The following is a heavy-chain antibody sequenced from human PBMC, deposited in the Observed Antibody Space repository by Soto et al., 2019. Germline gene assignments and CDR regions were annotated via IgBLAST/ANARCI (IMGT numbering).Heavy chain of an antibody. Sequence: QITLKESGPTLVKPTQTLALTCTFSGFSLSTTGVAVGWIRQPPGKALEWLALFYWDDDKRYSPSLKSRLTIMKDTAKNQVVLIMTNMDPVDTATYYCAHTIRLQTVTSGVHYDYMDVGGKGTTVTFSS. D-gene: IGHD4-17*01. CDR2: FYWDDDK. J-gene: IGHJ6*03. CDR3: AHTIRLQTVTSGVHYDYMDV. CDR1: GFSLSTTGVA. V-gene: IGHV2-5*02.